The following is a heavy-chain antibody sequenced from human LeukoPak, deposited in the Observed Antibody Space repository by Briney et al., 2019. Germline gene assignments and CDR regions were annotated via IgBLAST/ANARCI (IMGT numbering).Heavy chain of an antibody. V-gene: IGHV4-30-2*01. CDR2: IYHSGST. Sequence: SQTLSLTCAVSGGSISSGGYSWSWIRQPPGKGLEWIGYIYHSGSTYYNPSLKSRVTISVDRSKNQFSLKLSSVTAADTAVYYCAAIVATVVKEYYFDYWGQGTLVTVSS. CDR3: AAIVATVVKEYYFDY. CDR1: GGSISSGGYS. D-gene: IGHD4-23*01. J-gene: IGHJ4*02.